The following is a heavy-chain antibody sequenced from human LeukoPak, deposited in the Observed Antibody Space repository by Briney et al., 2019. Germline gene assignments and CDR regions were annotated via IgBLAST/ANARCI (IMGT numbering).Heavy chain of an antibody. V-gene: IGHV3-30*04. J-gene: IGHJ4*02. D-gene: IGHD5-12*01. CDR3: ARDPQRSYSGYEIDY. CDR2: ISHDGSNK. CDR1: GFTPSSYA. Sequence: GGSLRLSCAASGFTPSSYAIHWVRQAPGKGLEWVAVISHDGSNKYYADSVKGRFTISRDNSKNTLYLQINSLRPEDTAVYFCARDPQRSYSGYEIDYWGQGTLVTVSP.